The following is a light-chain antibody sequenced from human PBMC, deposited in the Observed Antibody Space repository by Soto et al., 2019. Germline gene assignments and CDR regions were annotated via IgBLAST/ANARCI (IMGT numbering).Light chain of an antibody. Sequence: QSALTQPTSASGSPGQSVTVSCTGTSSDVGGYNFVSWYQQHPGKAPKLMIYEVSQRPSGVPDRFSGSKSGNTASLTVSGLQAEDEGDYYCSSYAGGNNLVFGGGTKLTVL. CDR2: EVS. CDR1: SSDVGGYNF. J-gene: IGLJ2*01. V-gene: IGLV2-8*01. CDR3: SSYAGGNNLV.